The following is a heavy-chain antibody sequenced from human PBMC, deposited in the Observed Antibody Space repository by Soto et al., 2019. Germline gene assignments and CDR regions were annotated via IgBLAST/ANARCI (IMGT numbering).Heavy chain of an antibody. D-gene: IGHD1-26*01. CDR1: GFTFSSYG. J-gene: IGHJ4*02. Sequence: QVQLVESGGGVVQPGRSLRFSCAASGFTFSSYGMHWVRQARGKGLEWVAVISYDGRNKYYPDSVKGRFTISRDNSKNTPYLQTNSLRAEDTAVYYCAKDIVGASDYCGQETLVTVSS. CDR2: ISYDGRNK. CDR3: AKDIVGASDY. V-gene: IGHV3-30*18.